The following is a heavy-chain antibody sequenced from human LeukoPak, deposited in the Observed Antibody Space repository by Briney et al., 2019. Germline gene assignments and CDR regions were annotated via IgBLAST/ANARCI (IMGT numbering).Heavy chain of an antibody. CDR3: ARGTDTAMSTSFDY. CDR2: IYIAGST. D-gene: IGHD5-18*01. CDR1: GFTVNSNY. V-gene: IGHV3-53*01. Sequence: GGSLRLSCAASGFTVNSNYMSWVRQAPGKGLEWVSVIYIAGSTYYADSVKGRFTISRDNSKNTLYLQMNSLRAEGTAVYYCARGTDTAMSTSFDYWGQGTLVTVSS. J-gene: IGHJ4*02.